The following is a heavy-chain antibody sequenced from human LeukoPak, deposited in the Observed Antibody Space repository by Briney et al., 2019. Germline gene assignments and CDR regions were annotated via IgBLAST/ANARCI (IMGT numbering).Heavy chain of an antibody. CDR2: INPSGGST. V-gene: IGHV1-46*01. Sequence: ASVKVSCKASGYTFTSYYMHWGRQAPGQGLEWMGIINPSGGSTSYAHKFQGRVTMTRDMSTRTVYMELSSLRSEDTAVYYCARLSPGHYMDVWGKGTTVTVSS. CDR3: ARLSPGHYMDV. J-gene: IGHJ6*03. D-gene: IGHD5/OR15-5a*01. CDR1: GYTFTSYY.